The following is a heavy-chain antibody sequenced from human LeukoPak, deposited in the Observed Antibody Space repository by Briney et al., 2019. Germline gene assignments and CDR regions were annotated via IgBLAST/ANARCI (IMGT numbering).Heavy chain of an antibody. V-gene: IGHV5-51*01. J-gene: IGHJ5*02. Sequence: GESLKISRKGSEYDFANYWIGWVRQMPGKGLECVGIVYPAGSTIHYSPAFQGQVTMSVDRSISTAYLQWTSLKASDTAMYFCARRKFSDTWFDPWGQGTLVTVSS. CDR2: VYPAGSTI. CDR3: ARRKFSDTWFDP. CDR1: EYDFANYW. D-gene: IGHD1-14*01.